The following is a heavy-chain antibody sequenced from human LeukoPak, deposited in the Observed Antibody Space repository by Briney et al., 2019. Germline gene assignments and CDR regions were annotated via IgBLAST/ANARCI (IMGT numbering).Heavy chain of an antibody. V-gene: IGHV4-38-2*01. CDR2: INRSGNT. CDR3: ASRQHEPNSPFDM. CDR1: GYSISSGYY. Sequence: SETLSLTCAVSGYSISSGYYWGWIRQLPGKGLEWIVDINRSGNTYYSPSLKSRVAISVDTSKNQFSLKLTSVTAADTAVYYCASRQHEPNSPFDMWGQGTKVTVSS. J-gene: IGHJ3*02. D-gene: IGHD1-14*01.